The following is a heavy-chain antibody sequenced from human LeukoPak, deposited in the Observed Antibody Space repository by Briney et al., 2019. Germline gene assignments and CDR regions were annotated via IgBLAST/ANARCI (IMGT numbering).Heavy chain of an antibody. CDR2: FYSDGAT. J-gene: IGHJ6*02. D-gene: IGHD3-10*01. CDR1: GFTVSSYY. V-gene: IGHV3-53*01. CDR3: AREDFYGSGSHYYYGMDV. Sequence: PGGSLRLSCAASGFTVSSYYMSWVRQAPGKGLEWVSVFYSDGATYFADSVKGRFTISRDNSKNTLYLQMNSLRADDTAVYYCAREDFYGSGSHYYYGMDVWGQGTTVTVSS.